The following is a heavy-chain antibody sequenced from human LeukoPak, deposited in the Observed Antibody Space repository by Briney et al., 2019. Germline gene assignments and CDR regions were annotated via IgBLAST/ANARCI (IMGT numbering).Heavy chain of an antibody. J-gene: IGHJ4*02. V-gene: IGHV4-39*01. CDR2: IYYSGNT. CDR3: ARTSDSSGYFYRFDS. Sequence: SETLSLNCTVSGGSITSSSYYWGWIRQPPGKGLEYIGNIYYSGNTYYNPSLRSRVTISVDTSKNQFSLKLSSVTAADTAVYYCARTSDSSGYFYRFDSWGQGTLVTVSS. CDR1: GGSITSSSYY. D-gene: IGHD3-22*01.